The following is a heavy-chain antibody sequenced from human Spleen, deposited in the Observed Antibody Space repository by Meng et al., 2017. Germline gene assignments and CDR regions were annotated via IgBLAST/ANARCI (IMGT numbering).Heavy chain of an antibody. J-gene: IGHJ5*02. CDR1: GGSISTSGYY. D-gene: IGHD3-22*01. Sequence: QPQLQESGPGLVKASEALSLPCSVSGGSISTSGYYWGWIRQPPGKGLEWIGSIGHSGITYYTPSLKSRVTVSIDTSKSQFSLKLTSVTAADTAVYYCVRSSAWVRTGFDPWGQGTLVTVSS. CDR3: VRSSAWVRTGFDP. CDR2: IGHSGIT. V-gene: IGHV4-39*01.